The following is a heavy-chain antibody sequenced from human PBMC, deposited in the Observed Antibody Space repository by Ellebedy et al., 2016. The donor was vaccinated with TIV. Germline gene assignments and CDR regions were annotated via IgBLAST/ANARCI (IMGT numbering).Heavy chain of an antibody. V-gene: IGHV3-30*03. D-gene: IGHD6-13*01. Sequence: GGSLRLSXAASGFTFSRYGMHWVRQAPGKGLEWVAVISYVGSNKFYADSVKGRFTISRDDSKNTLYLQMNTLRTEDTALYFCARGSSSRGYFDSWGQGTLVTVSS. CDR3: ARGSSSRGYFDS. CDR2: ISYVGSNK. J-gene: IGHJ4*02. CDR1: GFTFSRYG.